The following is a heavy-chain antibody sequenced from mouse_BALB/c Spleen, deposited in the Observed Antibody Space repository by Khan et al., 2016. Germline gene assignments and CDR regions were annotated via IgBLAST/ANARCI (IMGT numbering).Heavy chain of an antibody. J-gene: IGHJ2*02. CDR2: ILPRSGST. V-gene: IGHV1-9*01. Sequence: QVQLQQSGAELMKPGASVKISCKATGYTFSNYWIEWVKQRPGHGLEWIGEILPRSGSTNFNENFKGKATFTADTSSNTAYMQLSSLTSEDSAVYYCARTDRRGYLGYWGQGSSLTVSS. CDR1: GYTFSNYW. CDR3: ARTDRRGYLGY.